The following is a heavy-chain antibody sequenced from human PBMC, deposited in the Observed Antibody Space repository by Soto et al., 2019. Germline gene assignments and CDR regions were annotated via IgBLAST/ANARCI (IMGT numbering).Heavy chain of an antibody. V-gene: IGHV3-23*01. D-gene: IGHD3-3*02. CDR3: AKDLHYWSAMDV. CDR2: VGHDGATT. Sequence: EVQLLESGGGLIQPGGSLTLSCAASGFSFSCCVMSWVRQAPGRGLEWVSGVGHDGATTHYADSVKGRFTISKDNSKSTVYLQMNSLRAEDTAVYYCAKDLHYWSAMDVWGQGTTVTVSS. J-gene: IGHJ6*02. CDR1: GFSFSCCV.